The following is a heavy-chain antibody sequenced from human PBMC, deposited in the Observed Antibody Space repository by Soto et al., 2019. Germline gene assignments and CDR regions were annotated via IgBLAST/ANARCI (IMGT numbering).Heavy chain of an antibody. J-gene: IGHJ2*01. CDR2: IYYSGST. CDR1: GGSISSSSYY. Sequence: QLQLQESGPGLVKPSETLSLTCTVSGGSISSSSYYWGWIRQPPGKGLEWIGSIYYSGSTYYNPSLKSRVTISVDTSKNQFSLKLSSVTAADTAVYYCARLDWGNDWYFDLWGRGTLVTVSS. V-gene: IGHV4-39*01. D-gene: IGHD7-27*01. CDR3: ARLDWGNDWYFDL.